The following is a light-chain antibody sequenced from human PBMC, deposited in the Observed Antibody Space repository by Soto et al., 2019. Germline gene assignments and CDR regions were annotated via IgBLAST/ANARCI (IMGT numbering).Light chain of an antibody. CDR2: EVS. CDR3: SSYTGSSTLV. V-gene: IGLV2-14*01. J-gene: IGLJ1*01. Sequence: QSALTQPASVSGSPGQSITISCSGSSSDIGDYNYVSWYQQHPGKAPKLMIYEVSDRPSGVSYRFSGPKSGNTASLTISGLQAEDEADYYCSSYTGSSTLVFGTGTKVTVL. CDR1: SSDIGDYNY.